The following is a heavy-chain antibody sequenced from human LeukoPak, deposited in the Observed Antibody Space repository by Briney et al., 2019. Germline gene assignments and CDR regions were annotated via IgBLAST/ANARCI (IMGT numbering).Heavy chain of an antibody. CDR3: ARDRWWEPTDFSFDY. V-gene: IGHV1-3*01. CDR1: GYTFTSYA. Sequence: GASVKVSCKASGYTFTSYAMHWVRQAPGQRLECMGWINAGNGNTKYSQKFQGRVTITRDTSASTAYMELSSLRSEDTAVYYCARDRWWEPTDFSFDYWGQGTLVTVSS. CDR2: INAGNGNT. D-gene: IGHD1-26*01. J-gene: IGHJ4*02.